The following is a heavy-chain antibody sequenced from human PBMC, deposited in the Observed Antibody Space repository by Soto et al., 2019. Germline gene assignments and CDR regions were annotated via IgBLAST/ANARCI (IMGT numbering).Heavy chain of an antibody. V-gene: IGHV1-69*13. D-gene: IGHD3-9*01. Sequence: ASVKVSFKASGGTFSSYAISWVRQAPGQGLEWMGGIIPIFGTANYAQKFQGRVTITADESTSTAYMELSSLRSEDTAVYYCASESRGYDILTGYSPFDYWGQGTLVTVSS. CDR2: IIPIFGTA. CDR1: GGTFSSYA. CDR3: ASESRGYDILTGYSPFDY. J-gene: IGHJ4*02.